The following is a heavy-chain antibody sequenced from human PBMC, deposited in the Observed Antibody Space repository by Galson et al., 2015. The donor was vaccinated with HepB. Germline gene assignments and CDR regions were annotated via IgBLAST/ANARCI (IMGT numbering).Heavy chain of an antibody. Sequence: SLRLSCAASGFTFSDYYMSWIRQAPGKGLEWVSYISSSSSYTNYADSVKGRFTISRDNAKNSLYLQMNSLRAEDTAVYYCARLRTYYYDSSGYNHDALDIWGQGTVVTVSS. CDR1: GFTFSDYY. D-gene: IGHD3-22*01. J-gene: IGHJ3*02. CDR3: ARLRTYYYDSSGYNHDALDI. V-gene: IGHV3-11*03. CDR2: ISSSSSYT.